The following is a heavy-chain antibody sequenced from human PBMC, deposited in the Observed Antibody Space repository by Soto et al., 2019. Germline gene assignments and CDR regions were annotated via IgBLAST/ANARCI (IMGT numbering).Heavy chain of an antibody. CDR1: GFTFSSYA. Sequence: QVQLVESGGGVVQPGRSLRLSCAASGFTFSSYAMHWVRQAPGKGLEWVAVISYDGSNKYYADSVKGRFTISRDNSKNTLYLQMNSLRAEDTAVYYCASGNSIAAAGILFWAFDIWGQGTMVTVSS. D-gene: IGHD6-13*01. V-gene: IGHV3-30-3*01. CDR2: ISYDGSNK. J-gene: IGHJ3*02. CDR3: ASGNSIAAAGILFWAFDI.